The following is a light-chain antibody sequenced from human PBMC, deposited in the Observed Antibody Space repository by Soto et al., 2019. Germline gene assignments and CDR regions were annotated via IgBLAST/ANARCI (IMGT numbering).Light chain of an antibody. Sequence: EIVLTQSPGTLPLSPGERATLSCRASLSVASNYVAWYQQKPGQAPRLLIYAASGRATGIPDRFSGSGSGTDFTLTISRLGPEDFAVYYCQQYGSAPWTFGQGTKVEIK. CDR3: QQYGSAPWT. J-gene: IGKJ1*01. CDR2: AAS. V-gene: IGKV3-20*01. CDR1: LSVASNY.